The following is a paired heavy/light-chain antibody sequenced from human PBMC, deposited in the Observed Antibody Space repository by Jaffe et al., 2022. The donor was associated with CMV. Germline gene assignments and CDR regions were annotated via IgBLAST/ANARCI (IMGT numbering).Light chain of an antibody. Sequence: EILMTQSPATLSVSPGERATLSCRASQSVSSNLAWYQQRPGQAPRLLISGASTRATGIPARFSGSGSGTEFTLTISSLQSEDFAVYYCQQYNNWPRTFGQGTKVEIK. CDR2: GAS. J-gene: IGKJ1*01. CDR3: QQYNNWPRT. V-gene: IGKV3-15*01. CDR1: QSVSSN.
Heavy chain of an antibody. CDR3: ARARYRDLFFRSYSYMDV. Sequence: QVQLQQWGAGLLKPSETLSLTCAVYGESFSGYSWSWIRQSPGKGLEWIGEINHSGSTKYNPSLASRVTISVDTSNNQFSLKLSSVTAADTAVYYCARARYRDLFFRSYSYMDVWGKGTTVTVPS. J-gene: IGHJ6*03. CDR2: INHSGST. V-gene: IGHV4-34*01. D-gene: IGHD3-16*02. CDR1: GESFSGYS.